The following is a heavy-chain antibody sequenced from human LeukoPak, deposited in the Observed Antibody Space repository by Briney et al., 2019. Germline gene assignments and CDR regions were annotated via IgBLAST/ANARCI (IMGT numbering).Heavy chain of an antibody. CDR2: IYYSGST. CDR1: GGSINSGGYY. D-gene: IGHD3-9*01. J-gene: IGHJ4*02. CDR3: QKTAYDILTGYRPFDY. V-gene: IGHV4-31*03. Sequence: SETLSLTCTVSGGSINSGGYYWSWIRQHPGKGLEWIGYIYYSGSTYYNPSLKSRVTISLDTSTTQFSLKLSSVTAADTVLFFKQKTAYDILTGYRPFDYWGQGTLVTVSS.